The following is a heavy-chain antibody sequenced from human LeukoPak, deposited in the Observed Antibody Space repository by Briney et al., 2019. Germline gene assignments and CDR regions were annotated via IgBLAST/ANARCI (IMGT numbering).Heavy chain of an antibody. CDR2: IYYSGST. Sequence: PSETLSLTCSVSGGSMSSYYWSWIRQPPGKGLEWIASIYYSGSTNYNPSLKSRVTISVDTSKNQFSLKLSSVTVADTAVYYCARVAPGDEIWGVGAPDYWGQGTLVTVSS. V-gene: IGHV4-59*01. CDR1: GGSMSSYY. CDR3: ARVAPGDEIWGVGAPDY. J-gene: IGHJ4*02. D-gene: IGHD1-26*01.